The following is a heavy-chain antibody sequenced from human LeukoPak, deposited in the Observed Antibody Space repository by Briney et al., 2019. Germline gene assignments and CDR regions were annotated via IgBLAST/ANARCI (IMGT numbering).Heavy chain of an antibody. CDR3: ARVIRWGPYGGNDY. Sequence: LSLTCTVSGGSISSGGYYWSWIRQHPGKGLEWIGYIYYSGSTYYNPSLKSRVTISVDTSKNQFSLKLSSVTAADTAVYYCARVIRWGPYGGNDYWGQGTLVTVSS. D-gene: IGHD4-23*01. CDR2: IYYSGST. J-gene: IGHJ4*02. CDR1: GGSISSGGYY. V-gene: IGHV4-31*03.